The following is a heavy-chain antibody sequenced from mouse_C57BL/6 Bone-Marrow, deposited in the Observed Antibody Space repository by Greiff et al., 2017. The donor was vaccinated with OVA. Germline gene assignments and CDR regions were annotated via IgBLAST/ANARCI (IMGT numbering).Heavy chain of an antibody. CDR2: IDPETGGT. D-gene: IGHD2-2*01. J-gene: IGHJ3*01. CDR1: GYTFTDYE. Sequence: VKLQESGAELVRPGASVTLSCKASGYTFTDYEMHWVKQTPVHGLEWIGAIDPETGGTAYNQKFKGKAILTADKSSSTAYMELRSLTSEDSAVYYCTRNTMVTTAGFAYWGQGTLVTVSA. V-gene: IGHV1-15*01. CDR3: TRNTMVTTAGFAY.